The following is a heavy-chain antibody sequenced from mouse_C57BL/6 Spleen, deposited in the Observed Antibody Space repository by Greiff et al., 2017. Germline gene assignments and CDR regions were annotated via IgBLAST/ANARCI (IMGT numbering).Heavy chain of an antibody. D-gene: IGHD1-1*01. CDR3: ARWGYGSSYDY. Sequence: VKVVESGAELVKPGASVKISCKASGYAFSSYWMNWVKQRPGKGLEWIGQIYPGDGDTNYNGKFKGKATLTADKSSSTAYMQLSSLTSEDSAVYFCARWGYGSSYDYWGQGTTLTVSS. V-gene: IGHV1-80*01. CDR1: GYAFSSYW. J-gene: IGHJ2*01. CDR2: IYPGDGDT.